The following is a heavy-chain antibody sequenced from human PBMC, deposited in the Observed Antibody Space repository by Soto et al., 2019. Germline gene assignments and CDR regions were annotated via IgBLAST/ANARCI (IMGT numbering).Heavy chain of an antibody. V-gene: IGHV4-30-2*01. Sequence: SETLSLTCAVSGGSISSGGYPWSWIRQPPGKGLEWIGYIYHSGSTYYNPSLKSRVTISVDRSKNQYSLKLSSVTASDTAVYYCARVFDTVGSFEYWGQGTLVTVSS. J-gene: IGHJ4*02. CDR3: ARVFDTVGSFEY. D-gene: IGHD3-10*02. CDR1: GGSISSGGYP. CDR2: IYHSGST.